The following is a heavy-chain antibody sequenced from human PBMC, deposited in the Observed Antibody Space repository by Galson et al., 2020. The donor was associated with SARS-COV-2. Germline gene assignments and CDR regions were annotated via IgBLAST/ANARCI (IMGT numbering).Heavy chain of an antibody. CDR3: VRGWGSGSRGFFYV. J-gene: IGHJ3*01. Sequence: GGSLRLSCAASGFSLDNYAMHWVRQVPGKGLEWVSAISWNGNQIGYADSVKGRFTISRDNAKRSVYVEMNSLRAEDTALYYCVRGWGSGSRGFFYVWGQGTMVIVSS. CDR1: GFSLDNYA. V-gene: IGHV3-9*01. CDR2: ISWNGNQI. D-gene: IGHD6-25*01.